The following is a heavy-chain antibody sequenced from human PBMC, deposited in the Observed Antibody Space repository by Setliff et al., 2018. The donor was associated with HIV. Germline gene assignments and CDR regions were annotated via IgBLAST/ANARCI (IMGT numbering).Heavy chain of an antibody. D-gene: IGHD3-10*01. CDR3: ARGGYGSGNYPLAH. CDR1: GFNFGDYA. V-gene: IGHV3-20*04. CDR2: IGWNGGST. Sequence: GGSLRLSCTASGFNFGDYAMSWVRQAPGKGLEWVSGIGWNGGSTTYADSVKGRFTISRDNAENSLYLQMNSLRAEDTALYYCARGGYGSGNYPLAHWGQGTLVTVSS. J-gene: IGHJ1*01.